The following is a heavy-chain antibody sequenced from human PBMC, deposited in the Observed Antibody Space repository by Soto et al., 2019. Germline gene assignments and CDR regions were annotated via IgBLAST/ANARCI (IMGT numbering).Heavy chain of an antibody. CDR3: ARSRYYYDSSGYYPPDAFDI. CDR2: IYPGDSDT. V-gene: IGHV5-51*01. Sequence: GESLKISCKGSGYSFTSYWIGWVRQMPGKGLEWMGIIYPGDSDTRYSPSFQGQVTISADKSISTAYLQWSSLKASDTAMYYCARSRYYYDSSGYYPPDAFDIWGQGTMVTVSS. D-gene: IGHD3-22*01. J-gene: IGHJ3*02. CDR1: GYSFTSYW.